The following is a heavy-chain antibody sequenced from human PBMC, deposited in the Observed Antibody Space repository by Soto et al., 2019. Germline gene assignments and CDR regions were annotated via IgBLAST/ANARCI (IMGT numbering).Heavy chain of an antibody. V-gene: IGHV3-23*01. Sequence: PGGSLRLSCAASGFTFSSYAMSWVRQAPGKGLEWVSAISGSGGSTYYADSVKGRFTISRDNSKNTLYLQMNSLRAEDTAVYYCAKDPYGSGSYYNFYYYGMDVWGQGTTVTVSS. CDR1: GFTFSSYA. CDR2: ISGSGGST. D-gene: IGHD3-10*01. CDR3: AKDPYGSGSYYNFYYYGMDV. J-gene: IGHJ6*02.